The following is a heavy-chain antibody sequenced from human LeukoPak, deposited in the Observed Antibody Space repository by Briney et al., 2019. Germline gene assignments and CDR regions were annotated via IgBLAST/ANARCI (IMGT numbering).Heavy chain of an antibody. D-gene: IGHD3-10*01. J-gene: IGHJ3*02. Sequence: GASVKVSCKASGYTFTSYSISWVRQAPGQGLEWMGWISAYNGNTNYAQKLQGRVTMTTDTSTSTAYMELRSLRSDDTAVYYCARVRYLWFGELMGHEAAFDIWGQGTMVTVSS. CDR3: ARVRYLWFGELMGHEAAFDI. CDR1: GYTFTSYS. CDR2: ISAYNGNT. V-gene: IGHV1-18*01.